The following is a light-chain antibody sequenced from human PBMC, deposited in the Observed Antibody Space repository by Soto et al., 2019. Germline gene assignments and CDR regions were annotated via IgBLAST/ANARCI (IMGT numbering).Light chain of an antibody. Sequence: EIVMTQSPLSLPVTPGEPASISCRSSQSLLHSSGQTFLDWYLQKPGQPPQLLIYLSSIRASGVPDRFSGSGSGTDFTLKISRAEAEDVGVYYCMQALQLVTFGGGTKVEIK. CDR2: LSS. CDR3: MQALQLVT. CDR1: QSLLHSSGQTF. V-gene: IGKV2-28*01. J-gene: IGKJ4*01.